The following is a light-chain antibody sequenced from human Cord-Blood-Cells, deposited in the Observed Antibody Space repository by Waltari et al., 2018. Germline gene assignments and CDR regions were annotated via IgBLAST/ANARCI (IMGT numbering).Light chain of an antibody. CDR1: QSVSSSY. V-gene: IGKV3-20*01. CDR2: GAS. J-gene: IGKJ3*01. CDR3: QQYGSSPPFT. Sequence: EIVLTQSPGTLSLSPGERATLSCRASQSVSSSYLAWYQQNPGQAPRLLIYGASSRATGIPERFSGSGSGTDFTLTISRLEPEDFAVYYCQQYGSSPPFTFGPGTKVDIK.